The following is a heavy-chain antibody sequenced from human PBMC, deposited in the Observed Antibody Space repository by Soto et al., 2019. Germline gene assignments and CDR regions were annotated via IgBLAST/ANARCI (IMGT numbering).Heavy chain of an antibody. Sequence: GGSLRLSCSSSGFTVSNNYMSWVRQAPGKGLEWVSLIYSGGSTYYADSVKGRFTISRDSSKNTLYLQMNSLRAEDTAMYYCAAYSHKGYWGQGTLVTVSS. D-gene: IGHD3-16*01. CDR1: GFTVSNNY. V-gene: IGHV3-66*01. CDR3: AAYSHKGY. J-gene: IGHJ4*02. CDR2: IYSGGST.